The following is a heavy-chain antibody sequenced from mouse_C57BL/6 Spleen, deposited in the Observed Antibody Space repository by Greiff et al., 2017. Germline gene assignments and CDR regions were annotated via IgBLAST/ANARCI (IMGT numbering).Heavy chain of an antibody. D-gene: IGHD1-1*01. V-gene: IGHV1-64*01. CDR3: AREVYYCSSPDY. CDR1: GYTFTSYW. Sequence: QVQLQQPGAELVKPGASVKLSCKASGYTFTSYWMHWVKQRPGQGLEWIGMIHPNSGSTNYNEKFKSKATLTVDKSSNTAYMQLSSLTSEYSAVDDCAREVYYCSSPDYWGQGTTLTVSS. J-gene: IGHJ2*01. CDR2: IHPNSGST.